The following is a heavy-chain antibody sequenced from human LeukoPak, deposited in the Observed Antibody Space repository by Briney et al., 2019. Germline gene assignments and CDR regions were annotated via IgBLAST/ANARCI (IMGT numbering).Heavy chain of an antibody. V-gene: IGHV1-18*01. Sequence: RASVKVSCKASGYTFTSYGISWVRQAPGQGLEWMGWISAYNGNTNYAQKLQGRVTMTTDTSTSTAYMELRSLRSDDTAVYYCARDSTFHYYGSGSYYNHFDYWGQGTLVTVSS. J-gene: IGHJ4*02. CDR3: ARDSTFHYYGSGSYYNHFDY. CDR2: ISAYNGNT. CDR1: GYTFTSYG. D-gene: IGHD3-10*01.